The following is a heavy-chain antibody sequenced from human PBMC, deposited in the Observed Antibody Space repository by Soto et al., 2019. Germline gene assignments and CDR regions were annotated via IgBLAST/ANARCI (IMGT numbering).Heavy chain of an antibody. CDR1: GSTVSSNY. CDR2: IYSGGST. CDR3: ARDTDSSGWYNWFDP. Sequence: GGSLRLSCAASGSTVSSNYMSWVRQAPGKGLEWVSVIYSGGSTYYADSVKGRFTISRGNSKNTLYLQMNSLRAEDTAVYYCARDTDSSGWYNWFDPWGQGTLVTVSS. V-gene: IGHV3-53*01. J-gene: IGHJ5*02. D-gene: IGHD6-19*01.